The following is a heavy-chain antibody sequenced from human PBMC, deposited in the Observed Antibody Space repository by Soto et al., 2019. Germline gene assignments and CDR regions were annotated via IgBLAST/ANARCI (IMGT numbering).Heavy chain of an antibody. CDR3: ATSRASISVAGETEYYFDY. J-gene: IGHJ4*02. Sequence: ASVKVSCKASGYSFTNNDVSWVRQATGQGLEWMGWINPNSGGTNYGQKFQGWVTMTRDTSISTAYMELSRLTSDDTAVYYCATSRASISVAGETEYYFDYWGQGTLVTVSS. D-gene: IGHD6-19*01. CDR1: GYSFTNND. V-gene: IGHV1-2*04. CDR2: INPNSGGT.